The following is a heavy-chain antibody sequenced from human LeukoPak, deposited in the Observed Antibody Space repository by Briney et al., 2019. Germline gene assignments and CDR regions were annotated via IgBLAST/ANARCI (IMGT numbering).Heavy chain of an antibody. V-gene: IGHV3-74*01. CDR3: ARETSGSGWFLISSLPYFDY. Sequence: GGSLRLSRAASGFTFSSYWMHWVRQAPGKGLVWVSRINSDGSSTSYADSVKGRFTISRDNAKNTLYLQMNSLRAEDTAVYYCARETSGSGWFLISSLPYFDYWGQGTLVTVSS. J-gene: IGHJ4*02. D-gene: IGHD6-19*01. CDR1: GFTFSSYW. CDR2: INSDGSST.